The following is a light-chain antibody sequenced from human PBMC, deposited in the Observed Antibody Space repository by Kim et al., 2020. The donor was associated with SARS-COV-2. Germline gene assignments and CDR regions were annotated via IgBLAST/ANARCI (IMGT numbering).Light chain of an antibody. CDR3: SAWDSSLSVWV. Sequence: RQTANRTCTRNGNNVGNEGAAWLQQHQGRPPKLLSYRNNNRPSGISERLSASRSGNTASLTITGLQPEDEADYYCSAWDSSLSVWVFGGGTQLTVL. J-gene: IGLJ3*02. CDR1: GNNVGNEG. CDR2: RNN. V-gene: IGLV10-54*01.